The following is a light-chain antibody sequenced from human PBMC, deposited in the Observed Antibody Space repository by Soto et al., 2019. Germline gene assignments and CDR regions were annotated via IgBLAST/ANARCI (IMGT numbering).Light chain of an antibody. Sequence: QSVLTQPPSVSAAPGQTVTIACSGRGSNIGSNSVSWYQHVPGTSPKLLLYDNDKRPSGIPDRFFGSKSGTSATLGIAGLQTADEADYYCGTWESYLSVVVFGGGTKVTVL. CDR2: DND. CDR1: GSNIGSNS. J-gene: IGLJ2*01. CDR3: GTWESYLSVVV. V-gene: IGLV1-51*01.